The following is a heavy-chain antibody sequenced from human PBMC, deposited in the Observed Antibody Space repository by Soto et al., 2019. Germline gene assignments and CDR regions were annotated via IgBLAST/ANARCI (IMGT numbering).Heavy chain of an antibody. CDR2: INESGGTT. Sequence: EEQLLESGGGLVEPGGSLRLSCVASGFKFRSYGMAWVRQAPGKGLEWVSDINESGGTTNYADSVRGRFAISRDNSRNTLDLLMNSLRPEDTAVYYCVKDRATIFGVFWKYGMDVWGQGTTVYVSS. CDR3: VKDRATIFGVFWKYGMDV. D-gene: IGHD3-3*01. J-gene: IGHJ6*02. CDR1: GFKFRSYG. V-gene: IGHV3-23*01.